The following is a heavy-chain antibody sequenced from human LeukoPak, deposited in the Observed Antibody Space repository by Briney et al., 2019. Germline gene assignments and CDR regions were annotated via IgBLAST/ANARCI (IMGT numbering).Heavy chain of an antibody. V-gene: IGHV1-69*05. D-gene: IGHD2-2*01. CDR3: ARDHYCSSTSCYRGAFDI. CDR1: GGTFSSYA. CDR2: IIPIFGTA. Sequence: SVKVSCKASGGTFSSYAISWVRQAPGQGLEWMGGIIPIFGTASYAQKFQGRVTITTDESTSTAYMELSSLRSEDTAVCYCARDHYCSSTSCYRGAFDIWGQGTMVTVSS. J-gene: IGHJ3*02.